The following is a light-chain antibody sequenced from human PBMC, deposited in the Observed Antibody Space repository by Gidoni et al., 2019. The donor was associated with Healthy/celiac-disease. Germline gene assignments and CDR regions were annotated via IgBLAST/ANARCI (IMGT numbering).Light chain of an antibody. J-gene: IGKJ1*01. Sequence: EIALTQSPGTLSLSPGERATFSCRASQSVSSSYLSWYQQKPGQAPRLLIYGASRRATGIPDRFSGSGSETDFTLTISRLEPEDFAVYYCQQYGSSPQTFGQGTKVEIK. CDR3: QQYGSSPQT. V-gene: IGKV3-20*01. CDR1: QSVSSSY. CDR2: GAS.